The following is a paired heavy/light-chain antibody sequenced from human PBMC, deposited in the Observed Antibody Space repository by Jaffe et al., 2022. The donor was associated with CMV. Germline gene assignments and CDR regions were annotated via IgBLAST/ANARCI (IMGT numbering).Heavy chain of an antibody. V-gene: IGHV4-34*01. D-gene: IGHD2-8*01. Sequence: QVQLQQWGAGLLKPSETLSLTCVVDGESFTDYYWSWIRQPPGKGMEWIGEITHRGSTNYSPSLKSRVNMSVDTSKNQFSLRLSSVTAADTALYFCARGAWMVYATRRGFDVWGQGTMVTVAS. CDR1: GESFTDYY. CDR3: ARGAWMVYATRRGFDV. CDR2: ITHRGST. J-gene: IGHJ3*01.
Light chain of an antibody. CDR2: GTS. CDR3: QQYGSSPRT. V-gene: IGKV3-20*01. Sequence: EIVLTQSPGTLSLSPGERATLSCRASQSVSSSYLAWYQQKPGQAPRLLIYGTSTRATGIPGRFSGSGSGTDFTLTISRLEPEDFAVYYCQQYGSSPRTFGQGTKVEI. CDR1: QSVSSSY. J-gene: IGKJ1*01.